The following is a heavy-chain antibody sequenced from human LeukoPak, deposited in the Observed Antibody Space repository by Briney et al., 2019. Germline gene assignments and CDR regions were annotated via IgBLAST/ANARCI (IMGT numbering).Heavy chain of an antibody. CDR3: ARDQGGYYSSSWVFDY. V-gene: IGHV1-2*02. CDR2: INPNSGGT. D-gene: IGHD6-13*01. J-gene: IGHJ4*01. Sequence: ASVKVSCKASGYTFTGYYMHWVRQAPGQGLEWMGWINPNSGGTNFAQNFQGRVTMTRDTSISTAYMELSRLRSDDTAVYYCARDQGGYYSSSWVFDYWGHGTLVTVSS. CDR1: GYTFTGYY.